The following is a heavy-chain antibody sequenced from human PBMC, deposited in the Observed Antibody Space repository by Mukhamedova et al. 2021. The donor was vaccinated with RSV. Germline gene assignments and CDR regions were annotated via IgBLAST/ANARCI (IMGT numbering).Heavy chain of an antibody. Sequence: GLEWMGWISGYNGNTKYVETLQDRVTVTTDTSTRTAYMELRNLRSDDTAVYYCARSPKVATILFDYWGQGTLVTVP. CDR2: ISGYNGNT. D-gene: IGHD5-12*01. CDR3: ARSPKVATILFDY. V-gene: IGHV1-18*01. J-gene: IGHJ4*02.